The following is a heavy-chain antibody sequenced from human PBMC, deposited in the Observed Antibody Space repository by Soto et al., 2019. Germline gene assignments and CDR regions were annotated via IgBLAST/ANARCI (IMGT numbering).Heavy chain of an antibody. V-gene: IGHV4-61*01. CDR2: IYYSGST. Sequence: NPSETLSLTCTVSGGSVSSGSYYWSWIRQPPGKGLEWIGYIYYSGSTNYNPSLKSRVTISVDTSKNQFSLRLSSVTAADTAVYYCERGTRLPGFRFDYWGQGTLVTVSS. J-gene: IGHJ4*02. CDR1: GGSVSSGSYY. CDR3: ERGTRLPGFRFDY. D-gene: IGHD2-21*02.